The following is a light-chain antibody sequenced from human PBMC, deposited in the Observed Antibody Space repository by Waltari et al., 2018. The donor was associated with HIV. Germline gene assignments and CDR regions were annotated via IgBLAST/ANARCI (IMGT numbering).Light chain of an antibody. J-gene: IGLJ2*01. CDR1: TLGDKY. CDR2: QDS. CDR3: QAWDSSTVV. Sequence: SYELTQPPSVSVSPGQTASITCSGDTLGDKYACWYQQKPGQSPGLDIYQDSKRPSGIRVRFSVSNAGNTATLTISGTQARDEADYYCQAWDSSTVVFGGGTKLTVL. V-gene: IGLV3-1*01.